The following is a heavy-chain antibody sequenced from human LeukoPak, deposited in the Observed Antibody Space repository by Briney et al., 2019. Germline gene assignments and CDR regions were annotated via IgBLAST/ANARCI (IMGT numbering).Heavy chain of an antibody. V-gene: IGHV3-23*01. CDR1: GFTFSSYA. D-gene: IGHD2-2*01. Sequence: PGGSLRLSCAASGFTFSSYAMSWVRQAPGKGLEWVSAISGSGSSTYYAGSVKGRFTISRDNSKNTLYLQMNSLRAEDTAVYYCAKDRWYQLLRDWFDPWGQGTLVTVSS. J-gene: IGHJ5*02. CDR2: ISGSGSST. CDR3: AKDRWYQLLRDWFDP.